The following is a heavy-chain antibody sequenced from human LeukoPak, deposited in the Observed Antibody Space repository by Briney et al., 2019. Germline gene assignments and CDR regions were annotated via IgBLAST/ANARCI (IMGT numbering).Heavy chain of an antibody. CDR1: GYTLTSYD. V-gene: IGHV1-8*01. J-gene: IGHJ4*02. D-gene: IGHD6-19*01. Sequence: GASVKVSCKASGYTLTSYDINWVRQATGQGLEWMGWMNPNSGNTGYAQKFQGRVTITRNTSISTAYMELSSLRSEDTAVYYCARGPYSSGWTPLDYWGQGTLVTVSS. CDR2: MNPNSGNT. CDR3: ARGPYSSGWTPLDY.